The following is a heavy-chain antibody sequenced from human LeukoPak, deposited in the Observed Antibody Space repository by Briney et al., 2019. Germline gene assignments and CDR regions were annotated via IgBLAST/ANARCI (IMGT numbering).Heavy chain of an antibody. D-gene: IGHD6-13*01. Sequence: SGTLSLTCTVSGGSISSYYWSWIRQPPGKGLEWIGYIYYSGATNYNPSLNSRVTISVDTSKNQFSLKLTSVTAADTAVYYCASSLAAAGPYYFDSWGQGTLVTVSS. J-gene: IGHJ4*02. V-gene: IGHV4-59*01. CDR1: GGSISSYY. CDR2: IYYSGAT. CDR3: ASSLAAAGPYYFDS.